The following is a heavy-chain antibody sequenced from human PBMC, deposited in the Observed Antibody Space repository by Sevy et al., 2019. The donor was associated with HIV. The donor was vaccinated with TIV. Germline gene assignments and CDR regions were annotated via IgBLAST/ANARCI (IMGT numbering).Heavy chain of an antibody. CDR2: TRNKADGYTT. Sequence: SLKISCVASGFTFSDHYMEWVRQAPGKGLEWVGRTRNKADGYTTEYAASVKGRFTISRDDSKNSLYVQMNSLKTEDTAVYYCATHAGIAAAGRVFDYWGQGTLVTVSS. CDR1: GFTFSDHY. D-gene: IGHD6-13*01. CDR3: ATHAGIAAAGRVFDY. J-gene: IGHJ4*02. V-gene: IGHV3-72*01.